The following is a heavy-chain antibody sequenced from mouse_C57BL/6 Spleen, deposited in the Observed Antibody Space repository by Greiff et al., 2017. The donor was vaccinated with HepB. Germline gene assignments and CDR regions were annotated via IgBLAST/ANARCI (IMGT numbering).Heavy chain of an antibody. CDR3: ARHEDAYYDYDVWFAY. CDR2: FYPGSGSI. V-gene: IGHV1-62-2*01. CDR1: GYTFTEYT. J-gene: IGHJ3*01. D-gene: IGHD2-4*01. Sequence: LVESGAELVKPGASVKLSCKASGYTFTEYTIHWVKQRSGQGLEWIGWFYPGSGSIKYNEKFKDKATLTADKSSSTVYMELSRLTSEDSAVYFCARHEDAYYDYDVWFAYWGQGTLVTVSA.